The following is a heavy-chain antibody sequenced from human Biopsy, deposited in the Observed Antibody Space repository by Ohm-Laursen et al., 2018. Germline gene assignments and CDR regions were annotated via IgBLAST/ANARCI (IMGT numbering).Heavy chain of an antibody. CDR1: GDSVSSNIPA. V-gene: IGHV6-1*01. CDR3: ARETPTGIPFNWFDP. Sequence: SETLSLTCAISGDSVSSNIPAWNWIRQSPSRGLEWLGRTYYRTKWFTDYAVSVKGRINIKADTFKNQISLQLTSVTPEDTALYYCARETPTGIPFNWFDPWGQRTLVTVSS. J-gene: IGHJ5*02. CDR2: TYYRTKWFT. D-gene: IGHD1-1*01.